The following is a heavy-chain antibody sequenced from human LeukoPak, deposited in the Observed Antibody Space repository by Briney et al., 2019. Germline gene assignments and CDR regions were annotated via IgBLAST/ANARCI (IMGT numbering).Heavy chain of an antibody. D-gene: IGHD3-22*01. J-gene: IGHJ4*02. CDR1: GFTFSGSA. Sequence: GESLRLSCVVSGFTFSGSAVHWVRQASGKGLEWVGRIRSKANNYATAYAASVKGRFTISRDDSKNTAYLQMNSLKTEDTAVYYCTGDNFDSSVKFDYWGQGTLVTVSS. CDR2: IRSKANNYAT. V-gene: IGHV3-73*01. CDR3: TGDNFDSSVKFDY.